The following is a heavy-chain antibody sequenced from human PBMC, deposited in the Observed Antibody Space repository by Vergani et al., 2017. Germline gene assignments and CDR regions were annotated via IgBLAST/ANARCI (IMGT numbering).Heavy chain of an antibody. CDR3: AKANPRNSGYDYLYYNHAMYV. CDR1: GFTFNHYA. V-gene: IGHV3-23*01. CDR2: ISGSGGST. J-gene: IGHJ6*04. D-gene: IGHD5-12*01. Sequence: EVQLLESGGDLVQPGGSLRLSCAASGFTFNHYAMNWVRQAPGKGLEWVSGISGSGGSTYYAGSVKGRFTISRDSSKNTLYLQMNSLSAGDTAVYYCAKANPRNSGYDYLYYNHAMYVRCKGTTVTVFS.